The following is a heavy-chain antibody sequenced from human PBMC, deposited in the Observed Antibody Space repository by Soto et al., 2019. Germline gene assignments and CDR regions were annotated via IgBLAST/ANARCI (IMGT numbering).Heavy chain of an antibody. CDR2: IKQDGSEK. CDR1: GFTFSSYW. D-gene: IGHD3-9*01. V-gene: IGHV3-7*01. J-gene: IGHJ4*02. CDR3: ARDESYDILTGYYTPQRFDY. Sequence: LRLSCAVSGFTFSSYWMSWVRQAPGKGLEWVANIKQDGSEKYYVDSVNGRFTISRDNAKNSLYLQMNSLRAEDTAVYYCARDESYDILTGYYTPQRFDYWGQGSLVTVSS.